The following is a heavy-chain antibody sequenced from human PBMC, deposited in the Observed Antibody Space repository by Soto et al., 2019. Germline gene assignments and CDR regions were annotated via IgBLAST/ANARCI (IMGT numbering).Heavy chain of an antibody. J-gene: IGHJ4*02. Sequence: GGSLRLSCVVTGLNFDDFTMHWVRQAPGKGLEWVSGITWNSRVLAYADSVKGRFTISRDNARNSLYLQMDSLRDEDTALYYCAKGRYDFWSPYYFDSWGQGTLVTVSS. D-gene: IGHD3-3*01. CDR1: GLNFDDFT. V-gene: IGHV3-9*01. CDR3: AKGRYDFWSPYYFDS. CDR2: ITWNSRVL.